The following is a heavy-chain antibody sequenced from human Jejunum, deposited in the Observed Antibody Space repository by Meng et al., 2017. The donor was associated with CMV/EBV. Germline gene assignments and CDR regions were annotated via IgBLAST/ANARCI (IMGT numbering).Heavy chain of an antibody. CDR2: ISKISTNL. CDR3: ARGPRNKGFDP. Sequence: AASGIPFSGSYMLWVRQPPGKGLELLSRISKISTNLSYADSVRGRFTISRDNAQNLVYLQMNSLRTEDTAVYYCARGPRNKGFDPWGQGTLVTVSS. J-gene: IGHJ5*02. V-gene: IGHV3-11*01. CDR1: GIPFSGSY.